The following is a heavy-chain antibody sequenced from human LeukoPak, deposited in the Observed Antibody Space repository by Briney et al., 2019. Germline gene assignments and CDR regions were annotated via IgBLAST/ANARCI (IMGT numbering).Heavy chain of an antibody. Sequence: ASVKVSCKASGYTFTKYAVNWVRQAPGQGLEWMGWMNTNTGNPMYGQGFKGRFVLSVDTSVNTAYLQISSLKAEDTAVYYCARDYGSGSYLNFDLWGQGTLVTVSS. CDR1: GYTFTKYA. V-gene: IGHV7-4-1*02. D-gene: IGHD3-10*01. CDR2: MNTNTGNP. CDR3: ARDYGSGSYLNFDL. J-gene: IGHJ4*02.